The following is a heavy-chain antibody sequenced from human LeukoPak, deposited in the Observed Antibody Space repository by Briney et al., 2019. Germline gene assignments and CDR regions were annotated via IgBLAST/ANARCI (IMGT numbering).Heavy chain of an antibody. J-gene: IGHJ4*02. V-gene: IGHV4-4*07. Sequence: SGTLSLTCTVSGGSISSYYWSWIRQPAGKGLEWIGRIYTSGSTNYNPSLKSRVTMSVDTSKNQFSLKLSSVTAADTAVYYCASSYYDILTGYSHDYWGQGTLVTVSS. CDR1: GGSISSYY. CDR2: IYTSGST. CDR3: ASSYYDILTGYSHDY. D-gene: IGHD3-9*01.